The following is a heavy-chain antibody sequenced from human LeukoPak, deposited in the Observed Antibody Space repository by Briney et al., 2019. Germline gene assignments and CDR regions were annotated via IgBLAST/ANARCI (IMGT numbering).Heavy chain of an antibody. CDR1: GYTFTGYY. CDR2: INPNSGGT. Sequence: VSVKVSCKASGYTFTGYYMHWVRQAPGQGLEWMGWINPNSGGTNYAQKFQGRVTMTRDTSISTAYMELSRLRSDDTAVYYCARVLPQLWLRVYFDYWGQGTLVTVSS. J-gene: IGHJ4*02. D-gene: IGHD5-18*01. CDR3: ARVLPQLWLRVYFDY. V-gene: IGHV1-2*02.